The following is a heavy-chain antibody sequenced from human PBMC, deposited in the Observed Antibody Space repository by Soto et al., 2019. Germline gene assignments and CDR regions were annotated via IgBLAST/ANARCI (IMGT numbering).Heavy chain of an antibody. D-gene: IGHD2-15*01. CDR1: GYTFTIYY. CDR2: INPSGGST. J-gene: IGHJ6*02. V-gene: IGHV1-46*01. Sequence: ASVKVSCMASGYTFTIYYMRWVRQAPGQGLEWMGIINPSGGSTSYAQKFQGRVTMTRDTSTSTVYMELGSLRSEDTAVYYCARVGGYCSGGSCYGYGMDVWGQGTTVTVS. CDR3: ARVGGYCSGGSCYGYGMDV.